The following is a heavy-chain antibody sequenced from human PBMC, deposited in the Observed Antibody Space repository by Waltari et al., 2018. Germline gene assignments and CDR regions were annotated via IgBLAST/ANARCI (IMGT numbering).Heavy chain of an antibody. D-gene: IGHD2-2*01. V-gene: IGHV2-26*01. J-gene: IGHJ5*02. CDR3: ARASSDCSSTSCYYYRPWFDP. Sequence: QVTLKESGPVLVKPTETLTLTCTVSGFSLSNARMGVSWIRQPPGKALEWLAHIFSNDEKSYSKSLKSRLTISKDTSKSQVVLTMTNMDPVDTATYYCARASSDCSSTSCYYYRPWFDPWGQGTLVTVSS. CDR2: IFSNDEK. CDR1: GFSLSNARMG.